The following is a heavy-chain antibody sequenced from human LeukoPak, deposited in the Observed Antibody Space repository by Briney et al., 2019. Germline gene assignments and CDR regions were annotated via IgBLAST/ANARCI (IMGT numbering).Heavy chain of an antibody. CDR2: IYYSGST. Sequence: SETPSLTCTVSGGSIGSYYWSWIRQPPGKGLEWIGYIYYSGSTNYNPSLKSRVTISVDTSKNQFSLKLSSVTAADTAVYYCASSSSWYPSFDYWGQGTLVTVSS. V-gene: IGHV4-59*01. CDR3: ASSSSWYPSFDY. D-gene: IGHD6-13*01. J-gene: IGHJ4*02. CDR1: GGSIGSYY.